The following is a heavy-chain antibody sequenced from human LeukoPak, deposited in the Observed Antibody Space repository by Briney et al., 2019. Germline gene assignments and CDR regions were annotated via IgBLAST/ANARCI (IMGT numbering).Heavy chain of an antibody. V-gene: IGHV1-18*04. CDR3: AIDLSSGGWTLELDD. J-gene: IGHJ4*02. CDR1: GYTFTTYG. Sequence: ASVKVSCKTSGYTFTTYGITWVRQAPGQGLQWMGWISAHSGNTKYAQKFQGRVTLTTETSTSTAYLELGSLTSDDTAVYYCAIDLSSGGWTLELDDSGQGTQATV. D-gene: IGHD6-25*01. CDR2: ISAHSGNT.